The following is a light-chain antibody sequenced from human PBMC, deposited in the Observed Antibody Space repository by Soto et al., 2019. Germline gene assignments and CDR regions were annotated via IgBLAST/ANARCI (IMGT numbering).Light chain of an antibody. CDR3: QQCGSSPWT. V-gene: IGKV3-20*01. CDR2: GAS. Sequence: EIVLTQSPCTLSFTPGERSTLSCRASQTVSSSYLAWDQQKRGKAPRHLIYGASNRATGIPARFSGSGSGTDFTLTICCLETEDCAVYYCQQCGSSPWTFGQGATADIK. CDR1: QTVSSSY. J-gene: IGKJ1*01.